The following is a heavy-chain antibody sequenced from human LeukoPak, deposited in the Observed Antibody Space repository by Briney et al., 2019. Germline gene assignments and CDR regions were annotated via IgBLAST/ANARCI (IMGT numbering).Heavy chain of an antibody. CDR2: LSGSGGKT. CDR1: GFSFGSYT. J-gene: IGHJ4*02. V-gene: IGHV3-23*01. CDR3: AKWGDYDVLTGYYDPDY. D-gene: IGHD3-9*01. Sequence: PGGSLRLSCAASGFSFGSYTLTWVRQPPGMGLEWVSLLSGSGGKTHYADSVKGRFTISRDNSKNTLYLQMNSLRAEDTAVYYCAKWGDYDVLTGYYDPDYWGQGTLVTVSS.